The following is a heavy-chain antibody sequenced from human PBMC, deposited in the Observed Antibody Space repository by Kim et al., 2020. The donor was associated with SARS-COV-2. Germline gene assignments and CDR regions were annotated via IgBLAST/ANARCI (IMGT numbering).Heavy chain of an antibody. Sequence: GGSLRLSCAASGFTFSSYLMSWVRQAPGEGLEWVASITQDGSEKNYVDSVKGRFTISRDNAKSSLYLQMNSLRADDPAVFYCARGRAKGDYWGQGTLVTV. CDR1: GFTFSSYL. J-gene: IGHJ4*02. CDR3: ARGRAKGDY. CDR2: ITQDGSEK. V-gene: IGHV3-7*01.